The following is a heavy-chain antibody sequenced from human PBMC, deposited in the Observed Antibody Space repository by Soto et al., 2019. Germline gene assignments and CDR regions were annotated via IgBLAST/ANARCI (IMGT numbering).Heavy chain of an antibody. CDR3: AREADEAYDFWSGYYTPLYGMDV. CDR2: TYYRSKWYN. V-gene: IGHV6-1*01. Sequence: PSQTLSLTCAISGDSVSSNSAAWSWIRQSPSRGLEWLGRTYYRSKWYNDYAVSVKSRITINPDTSKNQFSLQLNSVTPEDTAVYYCAREADEAYDFWSGYYTPLYGMDVWGQGTTVTVSS. CDR1: GDSVSSNSAA. J-gene: IGHJ6*02. D-gene: IGHD3-3*01.